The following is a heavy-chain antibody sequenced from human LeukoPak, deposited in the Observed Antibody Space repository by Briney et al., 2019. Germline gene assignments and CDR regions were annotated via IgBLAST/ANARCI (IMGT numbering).Heavy chain of an antibody. V-gene: IGHV4-34*01. Sequence: SETLSLTCAVYVGSFSGYSWSWIRQPPGKGLEWIGEINHSVSANYNPSLKSRDTILVDTLKNQFSLKLTSVTAADTAVYYCARFSTTGFDYWGQGTPVTVSS. CDR3: ARFSTTGFDY. CDR2: INHSVSA. D-gene: IGHD4-17*01. CDR1: VGSFSGYS. J-gene: IGHJ4*02.